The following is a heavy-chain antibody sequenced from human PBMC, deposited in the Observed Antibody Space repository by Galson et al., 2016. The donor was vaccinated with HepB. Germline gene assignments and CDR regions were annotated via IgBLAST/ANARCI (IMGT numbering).Heavy chain of an antibody. CDR2: IYYTGIT. D-gene: IGHD5-18*01. CDR3: ARGTAMVINWFDP. Sequence: TLSLTCAVSGGSISDYYWSWIRQAPGKRLEWIGYIYYTGITSYNPSLDSRVTISVDPSKNQFSLKLSSVTPADTAVYYCARGTAMVINWFDPWGQGALVTVSS. CDR1: GGSISDYY. J-gene: IGHJ5*02. V-gene: IGHV4-59*01.